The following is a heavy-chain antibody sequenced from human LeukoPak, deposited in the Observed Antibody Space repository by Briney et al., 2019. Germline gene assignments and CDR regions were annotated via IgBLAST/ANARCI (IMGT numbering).Heavy chain of an antibody. CDR1: GFTFDDYA. CDR2: ICWNSGSI. V-gene: IGHV3-9*01. D-gene: IGHD3-10*01. J-gene: IGHJ4*02. Sequence: PGRSLRLSCAASGFTFDDYAMHWVRQAPGEGLEWVSDICWNSGSIGYADSVKGRFTISRDNAKNSLYLQMNSLRAEDTALYYCAKDTEGYYGSGSYQDYWGQGTLVTVSS. CDR3: AKDTEGYYGSGSYQDY.